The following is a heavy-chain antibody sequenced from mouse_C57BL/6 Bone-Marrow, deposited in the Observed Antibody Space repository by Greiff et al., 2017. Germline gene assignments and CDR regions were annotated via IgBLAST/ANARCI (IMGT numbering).Heavy chain of an antibody. V-gene: IGHV1-59*01. Sequence: VQLQQPGAELVRPGTSVKLSCKASGYTFPSYWMHWVKQRPGHGLEWIGVIDPSDSYTTYNQKFKGKATLTVDKSSSTAYMQLSSLTSEDSAVYDCARDRFITTVVDFDDWGQGTTLTVSS. J-gene: IGHJ2*01. CDR1: GYTFPSYW. CDR2: IDPSDSYT. D-gene: IGHD1-1*01. CDR3: ARDRFITTVVDFDD.